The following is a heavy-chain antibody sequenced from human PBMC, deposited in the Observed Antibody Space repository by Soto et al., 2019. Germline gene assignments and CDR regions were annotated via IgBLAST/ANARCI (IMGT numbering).Heavy chain of an antibody. Sequence: PSETLSLTCTVSGGSISSYYWSWIRQPPGKGLEWIGYIYYSGITDYNPSLKSRVTISVDMSKSQFSLKLSSVTAADTAVYYCARGGGVYYFDYWGQGTLVTVSS. CDR2: IYYSGIT. CDR3: ARGGGVYYFDY. J-gene: IGHJ4*02. CDR1: GGSISSYY. V-gene: IGHV4-59*01. D-gene: IGHD2-8*02.